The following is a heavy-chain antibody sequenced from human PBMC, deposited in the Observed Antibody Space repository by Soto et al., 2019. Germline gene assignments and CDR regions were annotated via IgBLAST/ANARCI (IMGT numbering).Heavy chain of an antibody. CDR3: ARFLRITMIVVDTNWFDP. CDR2: ISAYNGNT. Sequence: ASVKVSCKTSGYTFTSYGISWVRQTPGQGLEWMGWISAYNGNTNYAQKLQGRVTMTTDTSTSTAYMELRSLRSDDTAVYYCARFLRITMIVVDTNWFDPWGQGTLVTVSS. V-gene: IGHV1-18*04. D-gene: IGHD3-22*01. J-gene: IGHJ5*02. CDR1: GYTFTSYG.